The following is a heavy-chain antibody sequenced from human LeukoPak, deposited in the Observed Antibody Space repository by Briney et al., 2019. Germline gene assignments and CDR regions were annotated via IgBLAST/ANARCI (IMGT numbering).Heavy chain of an antibody. D-gene: IGHD4-17*01. J-gene: IGHJ4*02. CDR1: GFTVSTNY. CDR3: ARETDYGDYEGGVY. V-gene: IGHV3-53*01. CDR2: ISSGGTT. Sequence: GGSLRLSCAASGFTVSTNYINWVRQAPGKGLEWVSVISSGGTTYYADSVKGRFTVSRDNSKNTVYLQMNSLRAEDTAVYYCARETDYGDYEGGVYWGQGTLVTVYS.